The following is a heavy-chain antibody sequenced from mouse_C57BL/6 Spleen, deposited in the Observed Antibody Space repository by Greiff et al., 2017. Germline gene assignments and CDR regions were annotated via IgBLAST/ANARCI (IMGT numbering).Heavy chain of an antibody. D-gene: IGHD5-5*01. V-gene: IGHV1-50*01. CDR2: IDPSDSYT. J-gene: IGHJ2*01. CDR3: ANYLY. CDR1: GYTFTSYW. Sequence: VKLQQSGAELVKPGASVKLSCKASGYTFTSYWMQWVKQRPGQGLEWIGEIDPSDSYTNYNQKFKGKATLTVDTSSSTAYMQLSSLTSEDSAVYYCANYLYWGQGTTLTVSS.